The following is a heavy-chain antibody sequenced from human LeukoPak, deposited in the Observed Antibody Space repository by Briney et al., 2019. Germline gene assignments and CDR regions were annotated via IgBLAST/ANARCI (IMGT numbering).Heavy chain of an antibody. V-gene: IGHV3-23*01. CDR2: ISGSGSPT. Sequence: GGSLRLSCAASGFTFSSYAVSWVRQAPGKGLEWVSGISGSGSPTHYADSVKGRFAISRDNSKNTLYLQMNSLRAEDTAVYYCAKTMVRGVMVYIFDPWGQGTLVTVSS. D-gene: IGHD3-10*01. CDR3: AKTMVRGVMVYIFDP. CDR1: GFTFSSYA. J-gene: IGHJ5*02.